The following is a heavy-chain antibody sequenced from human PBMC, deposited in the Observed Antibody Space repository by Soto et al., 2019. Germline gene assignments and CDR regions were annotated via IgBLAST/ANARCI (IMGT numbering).Heavy chain of an antibody. V-gene: IGHV3-30*18. CDR1: GFTFSSYG. J-gene: IGHJ5*02. Sequence: GGSLRLSWAASGFTFSSYGMHWVRQAPGKGLEWVAVISYDGSNKYYADSVKGRFTISRDNSKNTLYLQMNSLRAEDTAVYYCAKDFRLGIILRHFDRFDPWGQGTLVTVSS. D-gene: IGHD3-9*01. CDR2: ISYDGSNK. CDR3: AKDFRLGIILRHFDRFDP.